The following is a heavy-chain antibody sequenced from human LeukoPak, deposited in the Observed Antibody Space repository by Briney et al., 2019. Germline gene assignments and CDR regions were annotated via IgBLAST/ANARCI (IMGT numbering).Heavy chain of an antibody. CDR2: IYCSGST. D-gene: IGHD6-19*01. J-gene: IGHJ5*02. V-gene: IGHV4-59*01. CDR1: GGSISSYY. CDR3: ARDRAVAGTGWFDP. Sequence: SETLSLTCTVSGGSISSYYWSWIRQPPGKGLEWIGYIYCSGSTNYNPSLKSRVTISVDTSKNQFSLKLSSVTAADTAVYYCARDRAVAGTGWFDPWGQGTLVTVSS.